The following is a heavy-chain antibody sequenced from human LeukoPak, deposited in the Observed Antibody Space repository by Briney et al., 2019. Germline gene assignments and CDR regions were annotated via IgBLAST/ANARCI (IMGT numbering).Heavy chain of an antibody. Sequence: ASVKVSCKASGGTFSSYAISWVRQAPGQGLEWMGGIIPIFGTANYAQEFQGRVTITADESTSTAYMELSSLRSEDTAVYYCARDRVLYRSGPFDYWGQGTLVTVSS. CDR3: ARDRVLYRSGPFDY. V-gene: IGHV1-69*13. D-gene: IGHD2-8*01. CDR2: IIPIFGTA. CDR1: GGTFSSYA. J-gene: IGHJ4*02.